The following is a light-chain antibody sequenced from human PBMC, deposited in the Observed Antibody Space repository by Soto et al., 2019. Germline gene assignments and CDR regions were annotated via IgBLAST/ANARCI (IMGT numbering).Light chain of an antibody. V-gene: IGKV1-9*01. CDR1: QGINNY. CDR3: QQLNSYPIT. CDR2: AAS. Sequence: DIQLTQSPSFLSASVGDRVTITCRASQGINNYLGWYQQKPGKAPKLLIYAASTLQSGVPSRFRGSGSGTEFTLTISSRQPEDFPTYYCQQLNSYPITFGPGTKVDI. J-gene: IGKJ3*01.